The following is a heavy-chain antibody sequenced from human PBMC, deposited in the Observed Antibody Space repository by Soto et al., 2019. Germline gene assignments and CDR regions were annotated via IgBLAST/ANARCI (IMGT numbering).Heavy chain of an antibody. D-gene: IGHD3-10*01. CDR2: IHGGGYYT. Sequence: EVQVLESGGDLVQPGGSLRLPCAASGFPFDSCAMSWVRQAPGKGLEWVSTIHGGGYYTHYSDSVKGRFAISRDNSGNTLYLQMNSLRAEATAIYFCARNRSPGSYTNGSFDVWGRGTRVTVSS. CDR1: GFPFDSCA. CDR3: ARNRSPGSYTNGSFDV. J-gene: IGHJ2*01. V-gene: IGHV3-23*01.